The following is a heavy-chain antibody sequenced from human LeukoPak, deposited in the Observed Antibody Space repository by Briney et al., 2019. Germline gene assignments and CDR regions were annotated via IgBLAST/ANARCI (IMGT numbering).Heavy chain of an antibody. Sequence: SETLSLTCTVSGGSISSYYWSWIRQPPGKGLEWIGYIYYSGSTNYNPSLKSRVTISVDTSKNQFSLKLSSVTAADTALYYCARHAARGIAAAYWNYWGQGTLVTVSS. CDR3: ARHAARGIAAAYWNY. CDR1: GGSISSYY. J-gene: IGHJ4*02. V-gene: IGHV4-59*08. CDR2: IYYSGST. D-gene: IGHD6-13*01.